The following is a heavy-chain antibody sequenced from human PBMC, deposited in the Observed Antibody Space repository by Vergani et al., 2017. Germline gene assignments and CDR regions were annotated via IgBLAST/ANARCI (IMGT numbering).Heavy chain of an antibody. CDR1: GYSFNNYA. CDR3: ARAKRGRLAVGATDS. CDR2: INPTTGNP. V-gene: IGHV7-4-1*01. D-gene: IGHD6-19*01. Sequence: QEQLVQSGSELKKPGASVTVSCKASGYSFNNYAIHWVRQAPGQGLEWMGWINPTTGNPTYARAFTGRFVFSLDTSISTAYLQIGSLKAEYTAVYFCARAKRGRLAVGATDSWGQGTLLTVSS. J-gene: IGHJ4*02.